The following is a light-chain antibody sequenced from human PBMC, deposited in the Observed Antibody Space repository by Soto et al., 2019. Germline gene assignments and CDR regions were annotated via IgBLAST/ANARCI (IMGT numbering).Light chain of an antibody. J-gene: IGLJ3*02. CDR3: FLSYRGARV. CDR1: TGPVTSGHY. CDR2: DTS. V-gene: IGLV7-46*03. Sequence: QAVVTQEPSLTVSPGGTVTLTCGSSTGPVTSGHYPYWFQQKLGQAPRTLIYDTSNKHSWTPARFSGSLLGGKAALQPEDEAEYYCFLSYRGARVFGGGTKLTVL.